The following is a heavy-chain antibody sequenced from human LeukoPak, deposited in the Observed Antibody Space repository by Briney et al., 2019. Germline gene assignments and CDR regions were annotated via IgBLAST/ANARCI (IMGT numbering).Heavy chain of an antibody. CDR2: ISSSSDYI. CDR3: ARGKTSQNIVTRKTYNWFDP. J-gene: IGHJ5*02. Sequence: GGSLRLSCAASGFTFSSYEMNWVRQAPGKGLGWVSSISSSSDYIYYADSVKGRFTISRDNAKNSLYLQMKSLRAEDTAVYYCARGKTSQNIVTRKTYNWFDPWGQGTLVTVSS. CDR1: GFTFSSYE. D-gene: IGHD2/OR15-2a*01. V-gene: IGHV3-21*01.